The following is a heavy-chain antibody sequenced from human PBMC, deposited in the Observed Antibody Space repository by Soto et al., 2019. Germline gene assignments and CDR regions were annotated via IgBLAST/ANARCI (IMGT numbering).Heavy chain of an antibody. J-gene: IGHJ6*03. Sequence: EVQLVESGGGLVQPGGSLRLSCAASGFTVSSNYMSWVRQAPGKGLEWVSVIYSGGSTYYADSVKGRFTISRDNSKNTLYLQMNSLRAEDTAVYYCYSGYDPGYYYYYMDVWGKGTTVTVSS. CDR3: YSGYDPGYYYYYMDV. CDR1: GFTVSSNY. CDR2: IYSGGST. D-gene: IGHD5-12*01. V-gene: IGHV3-66*01.